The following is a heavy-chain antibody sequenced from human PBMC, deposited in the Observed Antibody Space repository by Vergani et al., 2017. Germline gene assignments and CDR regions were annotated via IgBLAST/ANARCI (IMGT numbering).Heavy chain of an antibody. V-gene: IGHV3-23*01. J-gene: IGHJ5*02. D-gene: IGHD2-15*01. CDR3: AKTLELGYCSGGSCYMVDLGVGWFDP. Sequence: EVQLLESGGGLVQPGGSLRLSCAASGFTFSSYAMSWVRQAPGKGLEWVSAISGSGGSTYYADSVKGRFTISRDNSKNTLYLQMNSLRAEDTDVYYCAKTLELGYCSGGSCYMVDLGVGWFDPWGQGTLVTVSS. CDR2: ISGSGGST. CDR1: GFTFSSYA.